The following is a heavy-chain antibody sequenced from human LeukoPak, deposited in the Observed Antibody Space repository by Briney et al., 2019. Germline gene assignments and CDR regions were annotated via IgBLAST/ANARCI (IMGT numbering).Heavy chain of an antibody. Sequence: PGGSLRLSCAASGFTFSSYEMNWVRQAPRKGLEWVANIGYSGRTIYYADSVKGRFTISRDNAKNSLYLQMNSLRVEDTAVYYCALLAVASDFDYWGQGALVTVSS. CDR1: GFTFSSYE. CDR2: IGYSGRTI. V-gene: IGHV3-48*03. CDR3: ALLAVASDFDY. D-gene: IGHD6-19*01. J-gene: IGHJ4*02.